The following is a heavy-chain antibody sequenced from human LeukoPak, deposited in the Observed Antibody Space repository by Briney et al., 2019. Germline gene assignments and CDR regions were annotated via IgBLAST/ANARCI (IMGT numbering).Heavy chain of an antibody. CDR2: ISSSSNII. CDR1: TFTFSTYS. J-gene: IGHJ4*02. CDR3: ASSSSYKAPYDGNIEY. Sequence: GGSLRLSCAASTFTFSTYSMNWVRQAPGKGLEWVSYISSSSNIIYYADSVKGRFTISRDNARTSLYLQMNSLRDEDTAVYYCASSSSYKAPYDGNIEYWGQGTLVTVSS. V-gene: IGHV3-48*02. D-gene: IGHD3-22*01.